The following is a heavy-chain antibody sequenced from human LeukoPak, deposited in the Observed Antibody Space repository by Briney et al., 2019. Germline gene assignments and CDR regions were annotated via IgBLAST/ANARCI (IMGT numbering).Heavy chain of an antibody. CDR1: GFTFSSYS. D-gene: IGHD1-26*01. CDR3: ARDSDSLIVEDLYYFDY. Sequence: PGGSLRLSCAASGFTFSSYSMNWVRQAPGKGLEWVSSISSSSSYIYYADSVKGRFTISRDNAKNSLYLQMNSLRAEDTAVYYCARDSDSLIVEDLYYFDYWGQGTLDTVSS. CDR2: ISSSSSYI. V-gene: IGHV3-21*01. J-gene: IGHJ4*02.